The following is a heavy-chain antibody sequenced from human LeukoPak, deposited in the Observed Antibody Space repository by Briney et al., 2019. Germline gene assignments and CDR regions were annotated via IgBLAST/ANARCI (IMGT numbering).Heavy chain of an antibody. V-gene: IGHV3-11*01. Sequence: GGSLRLSCAASGFSFSDHYMSWIRQAPGKGLEWVSYISGSGSTIYYAASVRGRFTISRDNAKDSLYLQMNSLRAEDTAIYYCAREGITIFGVANSNWFDPWGQGTLVTVSS. CDR3: AREGITIFGVANSNWFDP. CDR1: GFSFSDHY. D-gene: IGHD3-3*01. J-gene: IGHJ5*02. CDR2: ISGSGSTI.